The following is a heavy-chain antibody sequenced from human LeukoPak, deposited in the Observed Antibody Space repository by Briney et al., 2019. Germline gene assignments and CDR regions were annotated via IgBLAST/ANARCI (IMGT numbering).Heavy chain of an antibody. CDR2: ISGSGGST. CDR1: GFTFSSYA. J-gene: IGHJ4*02. CDR3: VRDMGGWQTYFDY. V-gene: IGHV3-23*01. D-gene: IGHD6-19*01. Sequence: GGSLRLSCAASGFTFSSYAMSWVRQAPGKGLNWVSGISGSGGSTYYGDSVKGRFTISRDNATNSLYLQLNSLRAEDTAVYYCVRDMGGWQTYFDYWGQGTLVTVSS.